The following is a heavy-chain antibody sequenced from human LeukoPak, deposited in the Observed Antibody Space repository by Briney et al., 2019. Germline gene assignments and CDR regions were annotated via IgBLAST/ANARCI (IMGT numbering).Heavy chain of an antibody. J-gene: IGHJ1*01. CDR1: GFTFSSYS. CDR2: ISGDSRYI. CDR3: ATYSSLNRREFQY. Sequence: GGSLRLSCAASGFTFSSYSMNWVRQAPGKGLEWVSAISGDSRYIYYADSVRGRFTISRDNAENSLYLQMNSLRVEDTAVYYCATYSSLNRREFQYWGQGTLLTVSS. V-gene: IGHV3-21*01. D-gene: IGHD3-22*01.